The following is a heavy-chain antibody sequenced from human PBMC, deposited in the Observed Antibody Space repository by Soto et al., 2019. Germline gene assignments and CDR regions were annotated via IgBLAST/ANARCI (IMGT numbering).Heavy chain of an antibody. Sequence: SETLSLTCTVSGGSISSGGYYWSWIRQHPGKGLEWIGYIYYGGSTYYNPSLKSRVTISVDTSKNQFSLKLSSVTAADTAVYYCARLTMVRGVNYFDYWGQGTLVTAPQ. CDR3: ARLTMVRGVNYFDY. CDR2: IYYGGST. CDR1: GGSISSGGYY. J-gene: IGHJ4*02. V-gene: IGHV4-31*03. D-gene: IGHD3-10*01.